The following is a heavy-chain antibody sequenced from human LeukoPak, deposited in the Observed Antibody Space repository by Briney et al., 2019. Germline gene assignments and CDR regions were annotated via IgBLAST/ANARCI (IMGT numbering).Heavy chain of an antibody. V-gene: IGHV3-30-3*01. CDR3: ARLTAIAAAGAY. CDR2: ISYDGSNK. J-gene: IGHJ4*02. Sequence: GGSLRLSCAASGFTFSSYAMAWVRQAPGKGLEWVAVISYDGSNKYYADSVKGRFTISRDNSKNTLYLQMNSLRAEDTAVYYCARLTAIAAAGAYWGQGTLVTVSS. D-gene: IGHD6-13*01. CDR1: GFTFSSYA.